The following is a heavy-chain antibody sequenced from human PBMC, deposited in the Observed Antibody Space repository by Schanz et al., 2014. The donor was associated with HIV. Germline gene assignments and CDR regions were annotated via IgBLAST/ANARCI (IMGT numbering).Heavy chain of an antibody. CDR2: INHSGST. J-gene: IGHJ6*02. CDR1: GATFSGYY. V-gene: IGHV4-34*01. Sequence: QVQLQQWGAGLLKSSETLSLTCAVYGATFSGYYWNWVRQTPGKGLEWIGEINHSGSTTYNPSLKSRVTISVDTSKNQCTLKRSSVTAADTGVYYCARRGGYQLLSKDYFYYGMDVWGQGTTVTVSS. CDR3: ARRGGYQLLSKDYFYYGMDV. D-gene: IGHD2-2*01.